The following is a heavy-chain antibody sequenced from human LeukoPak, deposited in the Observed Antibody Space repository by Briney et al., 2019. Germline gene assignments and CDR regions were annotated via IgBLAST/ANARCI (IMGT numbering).Heavy chain of an antibody. J-gene: IGHJ4*02. Sequence: GSLRLSCAASGFTFSSYAMHWIRQPPGKGLEWIGYIYYSGSTNYNPSLKSRVTISVDTSKNQFSLKLSSVTAADTAVYYCARGRGYSYGLIEYWGQGTLVTVSS. V-gene: IGHV4-59*01. D-gene: IGHD5-18*01. CDR2: IYYSGST. CDR3: ARGRGYSYGLIEY. CDR1: GFTFSSYA.